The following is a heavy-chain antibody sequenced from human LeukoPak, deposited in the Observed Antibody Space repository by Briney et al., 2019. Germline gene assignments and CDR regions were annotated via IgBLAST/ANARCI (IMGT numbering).Heavy chain of an antibody. V-gene: IGHV3-30*04. D-gene: IGHD1-1*01. Sequence: PGGSLRLSCAASGFTFSNYGLHWVRQAPGKGLEWLAVLSYDGSRKYYTESVKGRFTISRDNSKNTLDLQMNSLRAEDTAVYYCARDGTSPETYHYYGMDVWGQGTTVIVSS. CDR1: GFTFSNYG. CDR3: ARDGTSPETYHYYGMDV. CDR2: LSYDGSRK. J-gene: IGHJ6*02.